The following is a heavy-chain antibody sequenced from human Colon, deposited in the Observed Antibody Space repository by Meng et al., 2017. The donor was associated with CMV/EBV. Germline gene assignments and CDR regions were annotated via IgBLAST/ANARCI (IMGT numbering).Heavy chain of an antibody. Sequence: LSLTCAASDFTFRRNAMHWVRQAPGKGLEWVAIVWFDESNKYYADSVKGRFTISRDNSQNMLYLQMNSLRAEDTAVYYCAKDGGGSSWDGFFDFWGQGTLVTVSS. CDR1: DFTFRRNA. CDR2: VWFDESNK. V-gene: IGHV3-33*06. D-gene: IGHD6-13*01. J-gene: IGHJ4*02. CDR3: AKDGGGSSWDGFFDF.